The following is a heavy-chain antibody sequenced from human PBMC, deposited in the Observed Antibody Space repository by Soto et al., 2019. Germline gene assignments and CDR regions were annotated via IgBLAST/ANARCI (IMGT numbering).Heavy chain of an antibody. Sequence: SETLSLTCAVYGGSFSGYYWSWIRQPPGKGLEWIGEINHSGSTNYNPSLKSRVTISVDTSKNQFSLKLSSVTAADTAVYYCARHKGRDIAAAGIRNSLTSDFDYWGQGTLVTVSS. CDR3: ARHKGRDIAAAGIRNSLTSDFDY. CDR2: INHSGST. J-gene: IGHJ4*02. CDR1: GGSFSGYY. D-gene: IGHD6-13*01. V-gene: IGHV4-34*01.